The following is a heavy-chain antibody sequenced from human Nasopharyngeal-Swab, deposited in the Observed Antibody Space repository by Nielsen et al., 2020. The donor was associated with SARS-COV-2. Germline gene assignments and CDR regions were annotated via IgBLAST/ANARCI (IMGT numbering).Heavy chain of an antibody. CDR1: GFTFSGSA. D-gene: IGHD3-3*01. CDR2: IRSKANSYAT. V-gene: IGHV3-73*01. J-gene: IGHJ4*02. Sequence: GGSLRLSCAASGFTFSGSAMHWVRQASGKGLEWVGRIRSKANSYATAYAASVKGRFTISRDDSKNTAYLQMNSLKTEGTAVYYCTRHYDFWSGYYIKDPADFDYWGQGTLVTVSS. CDR3: TRHYDFWSGYYIKDPADFDY.